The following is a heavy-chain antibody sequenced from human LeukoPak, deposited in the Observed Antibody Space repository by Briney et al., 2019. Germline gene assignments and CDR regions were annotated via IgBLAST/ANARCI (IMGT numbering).Heavy chain of an antibody. Sequence: GGSLRLSCAASGFTFSSYAMSWVRQAPGKGLEWVSGISSSDGGTYYADSVEGRFTISRDISKNTLYLQMNSLRTEDTAVYHCARDLSHPLDYWGQGTLVTVSS. J-gene: IGHJ4*02. CDR2: ISSSDGGT. CDR3: ARDLSHPLDY. CDR1: GFTFSSYA. V-gene: IGHV3-23*01.